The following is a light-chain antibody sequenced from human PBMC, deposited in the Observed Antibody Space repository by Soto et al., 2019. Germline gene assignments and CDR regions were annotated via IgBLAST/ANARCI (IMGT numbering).Light chain of an antibody. J-gene: IGLJ2*01. CDR3: QSYDSSLNSRV. V-gene: IGLV1-40*01. Sequence: QSVLTQPPSVSGAPGQRVTMSCTGSSSNVGAGYDVHWYQHLPGTAPKLLIYANNNRPSGVPGRFSGSKSGTSASLAISGLQAEDEADYYCQSYDSSLNSRVFGGGTKLTVL. CDR1: SSNVGAGYD. CDR2: ANN.